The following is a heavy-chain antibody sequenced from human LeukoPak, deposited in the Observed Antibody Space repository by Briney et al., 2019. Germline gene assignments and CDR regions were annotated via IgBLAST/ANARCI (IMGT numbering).Heavy chain of an antibody. J-gene: IGHJ4*02. Sequence: SETLSLTCTVSGGSISSSSYYWGWIRQPPGKGLEWIGSIYYSGSTYYNPSLKSRVTISVDTSKNQFSLKLSSVTAADTAVYYCASDYRYYDSSGNYDYWGQGTLVTVSS. V-gene: IGHV4-39*01. D-gene: IGHD3-22*01. CDR2: IYYSGST. CDR3: ASDYRYYDSSGNYDY. CDR1: GGSISSSSYY.